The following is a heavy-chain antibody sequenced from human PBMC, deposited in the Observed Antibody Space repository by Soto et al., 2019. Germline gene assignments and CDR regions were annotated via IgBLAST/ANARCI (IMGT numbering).Heavy chain of an antibody. D-gene: IGHD5-18*01. CDR3: ARDPRSGYSYGPFDY. CDR1: GGTFSSYT. J-gene: IGHJ4*02. V-gene: IGHV1-69*04. CDR2: IIPILGIT. Sequence: ASVKVSCKASGGTFSSYTITWVRQAPGQGLEWMGRIIPILGITNYAQNFQGRVTITADKSTSTAYMELSSLRSDDTAVYYCARDPRSGYSYGPFDYWGQGTLVTV.